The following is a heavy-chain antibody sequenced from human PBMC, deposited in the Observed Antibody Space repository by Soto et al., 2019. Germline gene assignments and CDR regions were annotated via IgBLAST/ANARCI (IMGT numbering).Heavy chain of an antibody. CDR1: EFTFSTSA. V-gene: IGHV3-23*01. Sequence: PGGSLRLSCAASEFTFSTSAMTWVRQSPGRGLQWVATISDSGDITYYADSVKGRFTISRDNSRNTLYLQMNNLRAEDTAVYYCARVTVTTYYYYGMDVWGQGTTVTVSS. CDR2: ISDSGDIT. D-gene: IGHD4-17*01. CDR3: ARVTVTTYYYYGMDV. J-gene: IGHJ6*02.